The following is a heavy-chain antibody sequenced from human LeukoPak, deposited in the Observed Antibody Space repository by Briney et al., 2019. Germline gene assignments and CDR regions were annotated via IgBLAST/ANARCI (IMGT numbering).Heavy chain of an antibody. CDR1: GYSISSGYY. CDR3: ARLSRSSWYNVYGY. V-gene: IGHV4-38-2*02. D-gene: IGHD6-13*01. CDR2: IYHSGST. J-gene: IGHJ4*02. Sequence: SETLSLTCTVSGYSISSGYYWGWIRQPPGKGLEWIGSIYHSGSTNYNPSLKSRVTISVDTSKNQFSLKLSSVTAADTAVYYCARLSRSSWYNVYGYWGQGTLVTVSS.